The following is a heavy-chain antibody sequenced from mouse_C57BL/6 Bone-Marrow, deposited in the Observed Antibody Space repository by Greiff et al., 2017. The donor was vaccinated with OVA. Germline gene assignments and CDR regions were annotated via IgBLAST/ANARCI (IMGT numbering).Heavy chain of an antibody. J-gene: IGHJ2*01. CDR3: ARDALYYYGSSYYLDD. CDR2: IDPSDSYT. V-gene: IGHV1-69*01. CDR1: GYTFTSYW. Sequence: VQLQQPGAELVMPGASVKLSCKASGYTFTSYWMHWVKQRPGQGLEWIGEIDPSDSYTNYNQKFKGKSTLTVDKSSSTAYMQLSSLTSEDSAVYYCARDALYYYGSSYYLDDWGQGTTLTVSS. D-gene: IGHD1-1*01.